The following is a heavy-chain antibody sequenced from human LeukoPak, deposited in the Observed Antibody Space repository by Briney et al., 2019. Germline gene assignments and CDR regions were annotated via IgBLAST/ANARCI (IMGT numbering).Heavy chain of an antibody. J-gene: IGHJ4*02. Sequence: GGSLRLSCAASGFTFNNYAMNWVRQAPGKGLEWVSAVTGSGDTTYYAHPVKGRFTISRDNSKNTVYLRMNSLRAEDTAVYYCANRRCTSSSCYLEYGGQGTLVTVSS. CDR3: ANRRCTSSSCYLEY. V-gene: IGHV3-23*01. CDR1: GFTFNNYA. D-gene: IGHD2-2*01. CDR2: VTGSGDTT.